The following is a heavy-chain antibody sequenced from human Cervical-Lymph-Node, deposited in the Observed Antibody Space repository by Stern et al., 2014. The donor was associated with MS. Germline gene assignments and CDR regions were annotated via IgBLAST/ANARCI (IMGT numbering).Heavy chain of an antibody. CDR2: INPNSGGT. CDR1: GYTFTGYY. D-gene: IGHD2-15*01. Sequence: QVQLVQSGAEVKKPGASVKVSCKASGYTFTGYYMHWVRQAPGQGLEWMGWINPNSGGTNYAQKFQGRVTMTRDTSISTAYMELSRLRSDDTAVYYCARTHNRVAATPDIPIDYWGQGTLVTVST. J-gene: IGHJ4*02. V-gene: IGHV1-2*02. CDR3: ARTHNRVAATPDIPIDY.